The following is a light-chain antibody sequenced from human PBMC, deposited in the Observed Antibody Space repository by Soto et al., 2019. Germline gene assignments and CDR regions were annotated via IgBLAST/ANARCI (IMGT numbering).Light chain of an antibody. V-gene: IGLV2-14*01. CDR2: DVS. Sequence: QPVLTQPASMSRSHGQSITISSTGTSSDVGGYDYVSWYQQHPGIAPKLIIYDVSNRPSGVSNRFSGSKSGNTASLTISGLQAEDEADYYCSSYTSSSTLYVFGTGTKVTVL. J-gene: IGLJ1*01. CDR1: SSDVGGYDY. CDR3: SSYTSSSTLYV.